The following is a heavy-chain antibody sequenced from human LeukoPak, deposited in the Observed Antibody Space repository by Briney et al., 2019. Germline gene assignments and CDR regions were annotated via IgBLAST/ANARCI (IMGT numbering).Heavy chain of an antibody. CDR3: ARDQGIYNHRIIGS. V-gene: IGHV4-4*07. CDR1: GGSISSSC. CDR2: ISASGST. J-gene: IGHJ4*02. Sequence: PSETLSLTCTASGGSISSSCWSWIRQPGGKGLEWIGRISASGSTNYTPSLKSRVTMSVDTSKNQFSLRLNSVTAADTAVYYCARDQGIYNHRIIGSWGQGTLVTVSS. D-gene: IGHD1-20*01.